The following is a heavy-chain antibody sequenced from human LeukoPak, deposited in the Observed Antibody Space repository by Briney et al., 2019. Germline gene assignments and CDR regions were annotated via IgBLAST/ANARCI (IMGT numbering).Heavy chain of an antibody. Sequence: SQTLSLTCAISGDTVSSNSVTWHWTRQSPSRGLEWLGRTYYRSTWYNDYAVSVRGRITVNPDTSKNQFSLHLNSVTPEDTAVYYCARRLTQYDCFDPWGQGSLVTVSS. CDR3: ARRLTQYDCFDP. D-gene: IGHD2-2*01. V-gene: IGHV6-1*01. CDR2: TYYRSTWYN. J-gene: IGHJ5*02. CDR1: GDTVSSNSVT.